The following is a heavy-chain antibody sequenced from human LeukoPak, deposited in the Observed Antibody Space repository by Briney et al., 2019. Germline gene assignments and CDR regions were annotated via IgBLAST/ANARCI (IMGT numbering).Heavy chain of an antibody. J-gene: IGHJ4*02. V-gene: IGHV3-23*01. CDR2: IIPSGHTT. CDR3: AKDVYCSGGSCYSFGLWDY. Sequence: GGTLSLSCVASGFTFSSHGMNWVRQAPGKGLEWVSGIIPSGHTTYYADSVRGRFTISRDDSRNTVYLQMNSLRAEDTAVYYCAKDVYCSGGSCYSFGLWDYWGQGTLVTVSS. D-gene: IGHD2-15*01. CDR1: GFTFSSHG.